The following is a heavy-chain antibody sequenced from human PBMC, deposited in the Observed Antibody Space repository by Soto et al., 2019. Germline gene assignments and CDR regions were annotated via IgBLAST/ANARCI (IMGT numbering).Heavy chain of an antibody. CDR1: GYTFTSYD. V-gene: IGHV1-8*01. Sequence: ASVKVSCKASGYTFTSYDINWARQATGQGLEWMGWMNPNSGNTGYAQKFQGRVTMTRNTSISTAYMELSSVTAADTAVYYCRAYCSSTSCPLDYWGQGTLVTVSS. CDR3: RAYCSSTSCPLDY. D-gene: IGHD2-2*01. J-gene: IGHJ4*02. CDR2: MNPNSGNT.